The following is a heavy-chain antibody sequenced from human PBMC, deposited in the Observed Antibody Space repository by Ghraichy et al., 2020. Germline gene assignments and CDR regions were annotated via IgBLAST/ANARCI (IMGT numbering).Heavy chain of an antibody. J-gene: IGHJ4*02. Sequence: GGSLRLSCAASGFTFSSYSMNWVRQAPGKGLEWVSYISSSSGTIFYADSVKGRFTISRDNAKNSLYLQMNTLRDEDTAVYYCAKDGGQYCSSTSCGFIDNWGQGPQVIVSS. CDR3: AKDGGQYCSSTSCGFIDN. CDR2: ISSSSGTI. V-gene: IGHV3-48*02. CDR1: GFTFSSYS. D-gene: IGHD2-2*01.